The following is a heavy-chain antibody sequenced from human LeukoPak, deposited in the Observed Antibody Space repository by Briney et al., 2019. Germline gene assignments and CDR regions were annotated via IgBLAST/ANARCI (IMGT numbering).Heavy chain of an antibody. D-gene: IGHD3-22*01. V-gene: IGHV3-30*04. CDR3: ARSRGATGFYWVDY. J-gene: IGHJ4*02. Sequence: PGGSLRLSCVASGLTFSGYAMHWVRQAPGKGLEWVAVISYDGSNKYYADSVKGRFTLSRDNSMNTLYLQMNSLRDEDTAVYYCARSRGATGFYWVDYWGQGTLVTVSS. CDR1: GLTFSGYA. CDR2: ISYDGSNK.